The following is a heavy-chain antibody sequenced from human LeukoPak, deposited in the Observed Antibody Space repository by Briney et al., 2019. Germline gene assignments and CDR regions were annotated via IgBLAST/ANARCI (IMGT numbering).Heavy chain of an antibody. CDR3: ARDWYSSSWYLDI. Sequence: GGSLRLSCAASGFSVSSNFMSWVRRAPGKGLEWVSVIYGSKIFSSGDTFYADSVKGRFTISRDNSKNTLYLQMNSLRVEDTAVYYCARDWYSSSWYLDIWGQGTMVTVSS. D-gene: IGHD6-13*01. CDR1: GFSVSSNF. J-gene: IGHJ3*02. V-gene: IGHV3-66*01. CDR2: IYGSKIFSSGDT.